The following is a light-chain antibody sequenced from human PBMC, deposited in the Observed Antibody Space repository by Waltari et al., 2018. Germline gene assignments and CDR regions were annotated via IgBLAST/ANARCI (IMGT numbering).Light chain of an antibody. CDR1: QSVGSN. J-gene: IGKJ1*01. Sequence: ELVMTQSPGTLFASPGERVLLSCRASQSVGSNLAWYQQKPGQAPRLLIYRASTRATDIPGTFSGSGSGTGFTLTISSLQSEDFALYYCQQYYNWPRTFGQGTKVEIK. V-gene: IGKV3-15*01. CDR2: RAS. CDR3: QQYYNWPRT.